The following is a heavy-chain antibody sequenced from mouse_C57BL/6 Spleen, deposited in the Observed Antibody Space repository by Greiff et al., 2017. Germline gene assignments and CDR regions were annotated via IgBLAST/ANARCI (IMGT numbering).Heavy chain of an antibody. D-gene: IGHD1-1*01. CDR3: AVHITTPVAGAMDY. Sequence: EVQRVESGGGLVQPGGSLKLSCAASGFTFSDYYMYWVRQTPEKRLEWVAYISNGGGSTYYPDTVKGRFTIARDNAKNTLYLQMSRLKSEDTAMYYCAVHITTPVAGAMDYWGQGTSVTVSS. CDR1: GFTFSDYY. J-gene: IGHJ4*01. CDR2: ISNGGGST. V-gene: IGHV5-12*01.